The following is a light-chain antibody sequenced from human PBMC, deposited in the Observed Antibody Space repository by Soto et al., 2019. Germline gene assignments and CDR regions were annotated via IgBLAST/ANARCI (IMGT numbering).Light chain of an antibody. CDR2: DAS. Sequence: DIQITQSPSSLSASVGDRVTITCRASQSISSLLAWYQQKPGKAPKLLIYDASSLKSGVPSRFSGSGSGTEFTLTIGSLQPDDFASYYCQQYNSYPWTFGQGTKVYIK. V-gene: IGKV1-5*01. CDR3: QQYNSYPWT. J-gene: IGKJ1*01. CDR1: QSISSL.